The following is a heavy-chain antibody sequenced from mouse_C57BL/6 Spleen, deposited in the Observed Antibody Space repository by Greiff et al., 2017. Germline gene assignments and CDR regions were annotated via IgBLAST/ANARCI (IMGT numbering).Heavy chain of an antibody. CDR3: ARGIYDGYLCYAMDY. CDR2: INPSNGGT. J-gene: IGHJ4*01. D-gene: IGHD2-3*01. V-gene: IGHV1-53*01. CDR1: GYTFTSYW. Sequence: QVQLKQPGTELVKPGASVKLSCKASGYTFTSYWMHWVKQRPGQGLEWIGNINPSNGGTNYNEKFKSKATLTVDKSSSTAYMQLSSLTSEDSAVYYCARGIYDGYLCYAMDYWGQGTSVTVSS.